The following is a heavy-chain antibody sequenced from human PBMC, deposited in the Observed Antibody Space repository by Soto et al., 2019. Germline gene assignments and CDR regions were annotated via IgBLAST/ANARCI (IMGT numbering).Heavy chain of an antibody. V-gene: IGHV4-59*01. J-gene: IGHJ4*02. D-gene: IGHD6-19*01. Sequence: SETLSLTFAVSGGSISSYYWSWIRQPPGKGLEWIGYIYYSGSTNYNPSLKSRVTISVDTSKNQFSLKLTSVTAADSAVYYCARSRYTSGWWSPPFEYWGQGTLVTVS. CDR2: IYYSGST. CDR1: GGSISSYY. CDR3: ARSRYTSGWWSPPFEY.